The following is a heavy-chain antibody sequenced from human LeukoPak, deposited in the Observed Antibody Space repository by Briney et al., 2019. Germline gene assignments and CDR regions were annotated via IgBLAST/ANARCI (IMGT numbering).Heavy chain of an antibody. D-gene: IGHD2-21*02. CDR2: INAGNGNT. Sequence: GASVKVSCTASGYTFTSYAMHWVRQAPGQRLEWMGWINAGNGNTKYSQKFQGRVTITRDTSASTAYMELSSLRSEDTAVYYCARESVPYCGGDCYLDYWGQGTLVTVSS. V-gene: IGHV1-3*01. CDR1: GYTFTSYA. CDR3: ARESVPYCGGDCYLDY. J-gene: IGHJ4*02.